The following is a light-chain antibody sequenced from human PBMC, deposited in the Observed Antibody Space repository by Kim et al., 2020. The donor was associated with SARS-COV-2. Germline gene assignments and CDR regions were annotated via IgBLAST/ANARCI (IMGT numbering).Light chain of an antibody. CDR1: SLRSYY. CDR2: GKN. Sequence: VSLGHTVRITCQGDSLRSYYATWYQQKRGQAPILVIYGKNNRPSGIPDRFSGSSSGNTASLTITGTQAGDEADYYCNSRDSNENVFFGGGTQLTVL. J-gene: IGLJ2*01. V-gene: IGLV3-19*01. CDR3: NSRDSNENVF.